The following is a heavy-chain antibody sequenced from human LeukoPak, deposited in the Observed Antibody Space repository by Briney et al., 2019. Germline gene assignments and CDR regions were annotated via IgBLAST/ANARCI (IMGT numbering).Heavy chain of an antibody. Sequence: GGSLRLSCAASGFTFSSYGMHWVRQAPGKGLEWVAVIWYDGSNKYYADSVKGRLTISRDNSKNTLYLQMNSLRAEDTAVYYCARERGYSSLYGMDVWGQGTTATVSS. CDR3: ARERGYSSLYGMDV. D-gene: IGHD5-18*01. V-gene: IGHV3-33*01. J-gene: IGHJ6*02. CDR2: IWYDGSNK. CDR1: GFTFSSYG.